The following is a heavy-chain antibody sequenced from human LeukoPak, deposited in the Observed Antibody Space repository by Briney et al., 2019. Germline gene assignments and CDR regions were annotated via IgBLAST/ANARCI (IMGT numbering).Heavy chain of an antibody. CDR3: AKDIDSSGYYVDY. CDR2: IKQDGSEK. V-gene: IGHV3-7*03. J-gene: IGHJ4*02. D-gene: IGHD3-22*01. CDR1: GFTFSSYW. Sequence: PGGSLRLSCAASGFTFSSYWMSWVRQAPGKGLEWVANIKQDGSEKYYVDSVKGRFTISRDNAKNSLYLQMNSLRAEDTALYYCAKDIDSSGYYVDYWGQGTLVTVSS.